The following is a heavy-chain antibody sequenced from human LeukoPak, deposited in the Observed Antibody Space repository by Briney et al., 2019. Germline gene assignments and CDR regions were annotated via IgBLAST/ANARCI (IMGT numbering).Heavy chain of an antibody. CDR3: ARDCSGGNCYLGVIDY. J-gene: IGHJ4*02. CDR2: FYYSGST. CDR1: GGSISSGVYS. V-gene: IGHV4-30-4*07. D-gene: IGHD2-15*01. Sequence: PSQTLSLTCAVSGGSISSGVYSWSWIRQPPGKGLEWIGYFYYSGSTYYNPSLRSRVTLSVETSKNQFSLKLTSVTDADAAVYYRARDCSGGNCYLGVIDYWGQGTQVIVSS.